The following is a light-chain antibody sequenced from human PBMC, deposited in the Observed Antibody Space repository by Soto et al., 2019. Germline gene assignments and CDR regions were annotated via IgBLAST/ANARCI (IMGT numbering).Light chain of an antibody. CDR2: EVV. V-gene: IGLV2-8*01. J-gene: IGLJ1*01. Sequence: QPALTQPPSASGSPGQSVTISCTGTKNDIGLYDFVSWYQHHPGKAPSLIIYEVVQRPSGVPDRFSGSKSGNTASLPVSGLQAADEADYFCKSYAGSNTYVFGSGTKVTVL. CDR3: KSYAGSNTYV. CDR1: KNDIGLYDF.